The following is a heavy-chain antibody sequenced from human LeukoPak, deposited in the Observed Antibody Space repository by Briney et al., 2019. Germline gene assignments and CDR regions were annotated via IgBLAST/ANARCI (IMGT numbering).Heavy chain of an antibody. CDR3: ARDLGGTYHHFDY. CDR2: IKQDGSEK. Sequence: PGGSLRLSCAASGFTFSGHWMSWVRQAPGKGPEWVANIKQDGSEKYYVDSVKGRFTISRDNAKNSLYLQMNSLRAEDTAVYYCARDLGGTYHHFDYWGQGTLVTVSS. CDR1: GFTFSGHW. J-gene: IGHJ4*02. V-gene: IGHV3-7*01. D-gene: IGHD1-26*01.